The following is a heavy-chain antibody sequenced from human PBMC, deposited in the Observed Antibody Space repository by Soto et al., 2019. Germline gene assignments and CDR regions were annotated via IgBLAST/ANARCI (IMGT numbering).Heavy chain of an antibody. J-gene: IGHJ4*02. CDR1: GGSFSGYY. V-gene: IGHV4-34*01. D-gene: IGHD4-17*01. Sequence: PSETLSLTCAVYGGSFSGYYWSWIRQPPGKGLEWIGEINHSGSTNYNPTLKSRVTISVDTSKNQFSLKLSSVTAADTAVYYCARAPTTRQVDFDFWGQGTLVTVSS. CDR3: ARAPTTRQVDFDF. CDR2: INHSGST.